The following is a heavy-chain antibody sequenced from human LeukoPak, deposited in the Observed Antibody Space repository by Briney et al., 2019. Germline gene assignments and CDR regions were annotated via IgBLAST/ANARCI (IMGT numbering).Heavy chain of an antibody. CDR3: PPTGGWVVNYYFFVI. V-gene: IGHV5-51*01. CDR2: IYPGDSDT. Sequence: GESLKISCKGSGYSFTSYWIGWVRQMPGKGLEWMGIIYPGDSDTRYSPPFQGQVTISADKSISTAYLQWSSLKASGTAMYYCPPTGGWVVNYYFFVIWAQGKMVTVSS. J-gene: IGHJ3*02. D-gene: IGHD4-23*01. CDR1: GYSFTSYW.